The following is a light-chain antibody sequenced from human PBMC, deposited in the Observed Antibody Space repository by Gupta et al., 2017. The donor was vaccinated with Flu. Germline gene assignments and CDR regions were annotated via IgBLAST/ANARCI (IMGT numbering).Light chain of an antibody. Sequence: DIQMTQSPSSLSASVGDRVTITCRASQNINNHLNWYQQKPGKAPKVLIYLTSNLRSGVPSRFSGSESGTDFTLTINSLQPEDFATYYCQQSYTTPRTFGQGTKVEI. J-gene: IGKJ1*01. V-gene: IGKV1-39*01. CDR1: QNINNH. CDR2: LTS. CDR3: QQSYTTPRT.